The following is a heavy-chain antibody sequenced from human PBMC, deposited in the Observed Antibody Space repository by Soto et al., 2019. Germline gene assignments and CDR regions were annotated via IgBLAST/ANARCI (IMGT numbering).Heavy chain of an antibody. CDR3: ATAIGPTLFDY. Sequence: GGSRRLSCSASGFTFSSYDMHWVRQGTGKGLEWVSAIGTTGDTDYAGSVKGRFTISRENAKNSLYLQMNSLIAGDTAIYFCATAIGPTLFDYWRQGTLVTVSS. V-gene: IGHV3-13*04. J-gene: IGHJ4*02. D-gene: IGHD3-22*01. CDR2: IGTTGDT. CDR1: GFTFSSYD.